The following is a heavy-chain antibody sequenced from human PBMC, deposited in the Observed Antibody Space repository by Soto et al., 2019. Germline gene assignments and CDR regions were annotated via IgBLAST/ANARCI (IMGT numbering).Heavy chain of an antibody. V-gene: IGHV3-74*01. D-gene: IGHD1-1*01. CDR2: INDYGTTI. Sequence: EVQLVESGGGLVQSGGSLRLSCAASGFTLGNYWMHWVRQAPGKGLVWVSRINDYGTTINYAESVEGRFIISRDDAKSEVYLQMNNLRAEDSAVYYCARGGLEPFDYWGQGALVPVSP. CDR3: ARGGLEPFDY. CDR1: GFTLGNYW. J-gene: IGHJ4*02.